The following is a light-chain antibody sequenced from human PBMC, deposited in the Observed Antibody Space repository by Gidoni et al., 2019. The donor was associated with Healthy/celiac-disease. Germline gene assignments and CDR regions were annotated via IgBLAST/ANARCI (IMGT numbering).Light chain of an antibody. V-gene: IGKV1-8*01. Sequence: AIRITQSPSSLSASTGDRVTITRRASQGISCYLPWYQQKPGKAPKLLIYAASTLQSGVPSRFSGSGAGTDFTLTISCLQSEDFATYYWQQYYSYPYTFGQGTKLEIK. CDR3: QQYYSYPYT. CDR2: AAS. CDR1: QGISCY. J-gene: IGKJ2*01.